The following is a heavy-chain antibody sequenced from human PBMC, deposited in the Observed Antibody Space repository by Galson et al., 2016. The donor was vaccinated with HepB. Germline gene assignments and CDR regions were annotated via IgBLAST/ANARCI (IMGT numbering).Heavy chain of an antibody. Sequence: SLRLSCAASGFTFSGSSIHWVRQASGKGLEWVGRIRSKGNNYATAFIESVKGRFTISRDDLKNTTYLQMISLKTEDTAVYYCTRPTATSYYWGQGTLVTVSS. CDR1: GFTFSGSS. V-gene: IGHV3-73*01. J-gene: IGHJ4*02. CDR2: IRSKGNNYAT. CDR3: TRPTATSYY. D-gene: IGHD5-12*01.